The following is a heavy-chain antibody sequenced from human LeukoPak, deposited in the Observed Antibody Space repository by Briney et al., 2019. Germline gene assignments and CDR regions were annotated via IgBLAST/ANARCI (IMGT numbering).Heavy chain of an antibody. V-gene: IGHV3-23*01. D-gene: IGHD3-3*01. J-gene: IGHJ4*02. CDR1: GFTFSSYA. Sequence: GGSLRLSCAASGFTFSSYAMSWVRQAPGKGLEWVSAISGSGGSTYYADSVKGRFTISRDNSKNTLYLQMNSLRAEDTAVYYCAKKIRATDFWSAYTDYWGQGTLVTVSS. CDR3: AKKIRATDFWSAYTDY. CDR2: ISGSGGST.